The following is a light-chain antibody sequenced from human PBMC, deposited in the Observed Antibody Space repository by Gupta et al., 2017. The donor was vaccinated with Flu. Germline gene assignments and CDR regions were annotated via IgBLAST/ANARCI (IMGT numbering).Light chain of an antibody. CDR2: GAS. Sequence: GTLFLSPGERATPSCRARQSIRSSYLAWYQQKPGQAPRLLSYGASSRANGIPDRFSGSGSGTEFTLTISRLEPEDFAVYYCQQYGSSPFTFGQGTKVDIK. V-gene: IGKV3-20*01. CDR3: QQYGSSPFT. CDR1: QSIRSSY. J-gene: IGKJ3*01.